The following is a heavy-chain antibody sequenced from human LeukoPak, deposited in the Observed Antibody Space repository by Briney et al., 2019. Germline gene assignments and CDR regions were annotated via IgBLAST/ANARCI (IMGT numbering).Heavy chain of an antibody. CDR3: ARATARGYDFWSGYQTYFDY. CDR2: IISSGSTI. D-gene: IGHD3-3*01. J-gene: IGHJ4*02. Sequence: SGGSLRLSCAASGFTFSSYEMNWFRQAPGKGLEGGSYIISSGSTIYYADSVKGPFTISRDNAKNSLYLQMNSLRAEDTAVYYCARATARGYDFWSGYQTYFDYWGQGTLVTVSS. V-gene: IGHV3-48*03. CDR1: GFTFSSYE.